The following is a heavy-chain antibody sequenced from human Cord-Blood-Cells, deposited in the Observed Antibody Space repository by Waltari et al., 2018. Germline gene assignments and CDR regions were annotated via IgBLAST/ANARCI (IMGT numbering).Heavy chain of an antibody. V-gene: IGHV1-69*06. CDR1: GGTFSSYA. CDR3: VRAPVYYDFWSGYYDY. J-gene: IGHJ4*02. Sequence: QVQLVQSGAEVKKPGSSVKVSCKASGGTFSSYAISWVRQAPGQGLEWMVGIIPIFGTANYAQKFQGRVTITADKSTSTAYMELSSLRSEDTAVYYCVRAPVYYDFWSGYYDYWGQGTLVTVSS. D-gene: IGHD3-3*01. CDR2: IIPIFGTA.